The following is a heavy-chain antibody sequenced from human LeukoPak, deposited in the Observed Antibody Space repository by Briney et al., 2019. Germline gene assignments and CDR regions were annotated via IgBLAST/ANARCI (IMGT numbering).Heavy chain of an antibody. V-gene: IGHV4-38-2*02. D-gene: IGHD3-3*01. Sequence: SETLSLTCTVSGYSISSGYYWGWIRQPPGKGLEWIGSIYYSGSTYYNPSLKSRVTISVDTSKNQFSLKLSSVTAADTAVYYCARLEEWLLSNAFDIWGQGTMVTVSS. J-gene: IGHJ3*02. CDR2: IYYSGST. CDR1: GYSISSGYY. CDR3: ARLEEWLLSNAFDI.